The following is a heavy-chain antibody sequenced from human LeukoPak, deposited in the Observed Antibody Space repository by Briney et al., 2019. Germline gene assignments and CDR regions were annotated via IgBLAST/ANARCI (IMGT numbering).Heavy chain of an antibody. V-gene: IGHV1-69*04. D-gene: IGHD4-23*01. CDR2: IIPILGIA. J-gene: IGHJ4*02. CDR1: GGTFSSYA. Sequence: SVKVSCKASGGTFSSYAISWVRQAPGQGLEWMGRIIPILGIANYAQKFQGRVTITADKSTSTAYMELSSLRSEDTAVYYCARDHLPYGGNYYYFDYWGQGTLVTVSS. CDR3: ARDHLPYGGNYYYFDY.